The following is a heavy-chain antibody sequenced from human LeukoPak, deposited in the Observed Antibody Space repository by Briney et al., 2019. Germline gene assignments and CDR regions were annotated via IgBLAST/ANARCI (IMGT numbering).Heavy chain of an antibody. CDR3: ARRSAGRYYFDY. V-gene: IGHV4-59*08. CDR2: IYYSGST. Sequence: PSETLSLTCTVSGGSISSYYWSWIRQPPGKGLEWIGYIYYSGSTNYNPSLKSRVTISVDTSKNQFSLKLSSVTAADTAVYYCARRSAGRYYFDYWGQGTLVTVSS. D-gene: IGHD6-13*01. J-gene: IGHJ4*02. CDR1: GGSISSYY.